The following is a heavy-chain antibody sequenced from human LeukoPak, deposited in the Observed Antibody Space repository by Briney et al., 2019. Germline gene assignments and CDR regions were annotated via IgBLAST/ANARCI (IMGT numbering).Heavy chain of an antibody. CDR1: GGSISTYY. CDR2: IYYTGSI. CDR3: ASYGSSGHDPLT. Sequence: PSETLSLTCAVSGGSISTYYWNWIRRPPGRGLEWIGYIYYTGSISYNPSLKSRVTISLDTSKSQFSLRLTSVTAADTAVYYCASYGSSGHDPLTWGQGTLVTVSS. V-gene: IGHV4-59*08. J-gene: IGHJ4*02. D-gene: IGHD5-12*01.